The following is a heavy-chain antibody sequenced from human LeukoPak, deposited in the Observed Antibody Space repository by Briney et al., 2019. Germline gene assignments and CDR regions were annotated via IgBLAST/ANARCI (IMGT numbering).Heavy chain of an antibody. D-gene: IGHD6-19*01. V-gene: IGHV4-59*01. J-gene: IGHJ4*02. CDR1: GGSISSYY. CDR2: IYYSGST. Sequence: SETLSLTCTVSGGSISSYYWSWIRQPPGKGLEWTGYIYYSGSTNYNPSLKSRVTISVDTSKNQFSLKLSSVTAADTAVYYCASAEYSSGWSPFDYWGQGTLVTVSS. CDR3: ASAEYSSGWSPFDY.